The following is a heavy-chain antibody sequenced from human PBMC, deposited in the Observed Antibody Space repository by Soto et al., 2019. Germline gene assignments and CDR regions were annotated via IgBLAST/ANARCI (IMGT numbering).Heavy chain of an antibody. CDR3: ASLLTFGGVIVNY. V-gene: IGHV3-21*01. J-gene: IGHJ4*02. CDR1: GFTFSSYS. CDR2: ISSSSSYI. D-gene: IGHD3-16*02. Sequence: GGSLRLSCAASGFTFSSYSMNWVRQAPGKGLEWVSSISSSSSYIYYADSVKGRFTISRDNAKNSLYLQMNSLRAEDTAVYYCASLLTFGGVIVNYWGQGTLVTVSS.